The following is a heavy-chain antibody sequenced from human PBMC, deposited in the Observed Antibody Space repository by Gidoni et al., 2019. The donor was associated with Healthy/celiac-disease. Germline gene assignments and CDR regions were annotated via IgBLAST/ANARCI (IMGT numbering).Heavy chain of an antibody. CDR1: GDSVPSNSAA. D-gene: IGHD1-26*01. Sequence: QVQLQQSGPGLVKPSHTLSLPCAISGDSVPSNSAAWNWISQSPSRGLEWLGRTYYRSKWYNDYAVSVKSRITINPDTSKNQFSLQLNSVTPEDTAVYYCARDHWDVGASVDYWGQGTLVTVSS. V-gene: IGHV6-1*01. CDR2: TYYRSKWYN. CDR3: ARDHWDVGASVDY. J-gene: IGHJ4*02.